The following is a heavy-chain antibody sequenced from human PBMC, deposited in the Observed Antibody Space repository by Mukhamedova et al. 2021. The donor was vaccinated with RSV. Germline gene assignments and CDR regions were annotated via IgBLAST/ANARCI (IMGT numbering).Heavy chain of an antibody. CDR2: INHSGST. J-gene: IGHJ6*02. Sequence: SWIRQPPGKGLEWIGEINHSGSTNYNPSLKSRVTISVDTSKNQFSLKLSSVTAADTAVYYCARRRITSTMGSLYYYYGMDVWGQ. V-gene: IGHV4-34*01. D-gene: IGHD3-10*01. CDR3: ARRRITSTMGSLYYYYGMDV.